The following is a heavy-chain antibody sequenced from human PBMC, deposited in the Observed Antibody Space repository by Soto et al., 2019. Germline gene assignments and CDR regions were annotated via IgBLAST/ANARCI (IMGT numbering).Heavy chain of an antibody. CDR1: GYTFTSYA. CDR3: AREGTSFVPRAFDI. V-gene: IGHV1-3*01. CDR2: INAGNGNT. J-gene: IGHJ3*02. Sequence: QVQLVQSGAEVKKPGASVKVSCKASGYTFTSYAMHWVRQAPGQRLEWMGWINAGNGNTKYSQKFQGRVTITRDTSASTAHMELSSLRSEDTAVYYWAREGTSFVPRAFDIWGQGTMVTVSS. D-gene: IGHD2-2*01.